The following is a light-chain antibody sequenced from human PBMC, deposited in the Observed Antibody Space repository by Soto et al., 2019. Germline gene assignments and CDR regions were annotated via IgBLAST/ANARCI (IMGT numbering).Light chain of an antibody. CDR2: GAS. CDR3: QQYGSSPPRT. V-gene: IGKV3-20*01. CDR1: QSVSNDF. J-gene: IGKJ1*01. Sequence: EIVLTQSPGILSLSPGERATLSCRASQSVSNDFLAWYQQKPGQAPRLIIYGASTRATDVPDRFSGSGSGADFTLTISRLEPEDFAVYYCQQYGSSPPRTFGQGTKVDIK.